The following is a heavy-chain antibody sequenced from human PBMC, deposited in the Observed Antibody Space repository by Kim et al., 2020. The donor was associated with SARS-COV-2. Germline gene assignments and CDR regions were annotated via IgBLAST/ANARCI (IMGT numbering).Heavy chain of an antibody. CDR1: GGSISSSSYY. J-gene: IGHJ4*02. CDR2: IYYSGST. Sequence: SETLSLTCTVSGGSISSSSYYWGWIRQPPGKGLEWIGSIYYSGSTYYNPSLKSRVTISVDTSKKQFSLRLNSVTAADTAVYYCATGAGDFHYWGQGTLVTVSS. V-gene: IGHV4-39*07. D-gene: IGHD1-1*01. CDR3: ATGAGDFHY.